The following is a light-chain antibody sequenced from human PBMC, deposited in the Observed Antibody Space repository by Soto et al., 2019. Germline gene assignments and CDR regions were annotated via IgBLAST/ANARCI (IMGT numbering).Light chain of an antibody. CDR1: TGAVTSGHY. Sequence: QAVVTQEPSLTVSPGGTVTLTCGSSTGAVTSGHYPYCFQQKPGQAPRTLVYNTSDKHSWAPARFSGSLLGGKAALTLSGAQPEDEAEYYCLLSYSGARVFGGGTKLTVL. CDR3: LLSYSGARV. CDR2: NTS. V-gene: IGLV7-46*01. J-gene: IGLJ3*02.